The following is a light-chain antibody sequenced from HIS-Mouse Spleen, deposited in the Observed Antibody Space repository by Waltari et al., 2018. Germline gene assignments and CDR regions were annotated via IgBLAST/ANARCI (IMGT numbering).Light chain of an antibody. CDR2: GAS. CDR3: QQYGSSPLT. J-gene: IGKJ4*01. V-gene: IGKV3-20*01. Sequence: EMVLTQYPGTLSLAPGERATLSCRASQSVSSSYLAWYQQKPGQAPRLLIYGASSRATGIPDRFSGSGSGTDFTLTISRLEPEDFAVYYCQQYGSSPLTLGGGTKVEIK. CDR1: QSVSSSY.